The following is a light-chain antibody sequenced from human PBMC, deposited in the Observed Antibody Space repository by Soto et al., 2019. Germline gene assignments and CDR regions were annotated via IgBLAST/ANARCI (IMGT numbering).Light chain of an antibody. J-gene: IGKJ1*01. CDR1: QTISSW. V-gene: IGKV1-5*03. Sequence: DIQMTQSPSTLSGSVGDRVTITCRASQTISSWLAWYQQTPGNAPKLLIYQASSLQNGVPARFIGSGSGTDFTITISSLQPDEFATYYCQQYTCLWTFGPGTKVDIK. CDR3: QQYTCLWT. CDR2: QAS.